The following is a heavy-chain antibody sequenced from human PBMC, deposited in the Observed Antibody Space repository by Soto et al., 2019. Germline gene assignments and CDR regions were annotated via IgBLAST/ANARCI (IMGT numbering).Heavy chain of an antibody. CDR1: GGSIIVYH. Sequence: PSETLSLTCTISGGSIIVYHCIFIRQSPRQGLEWIGYVYDNGRPYYSPSLKSRVTISADTSKNQISLKLTSATAADTAVYYCARGVGSSPPRYWGRGTLVTVSS. V-gene: IGHV4-59*01. CDR3: ARGVGSSPPRY. CDR2: VYDNGRP. J-gene: IGHJ4*02. D-gene: IGHD3-9*01.